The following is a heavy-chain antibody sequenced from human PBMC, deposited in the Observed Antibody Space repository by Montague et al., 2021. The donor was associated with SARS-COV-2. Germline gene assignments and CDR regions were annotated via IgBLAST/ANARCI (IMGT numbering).Heavy chain of an antibody. J-gene: IGHJ5*02. Sequence: ETLSLTCAVYGGSFSGYYWSWIRETPGKGLEWIGEINHSGSTNYNPSLKSRVTISVDTSKNQFSLKLSSVNAADTAVYYCARRNYYGSGSYYNSGFDPWGQGTLVTVSS. D-gene: IGHD3-10*01. CDR2: INHSGST. CDR3: ARRNYYGSGSYYNSGFDP. V-gene: IGHV4-34*01. CDR1: GGSFSGYY.